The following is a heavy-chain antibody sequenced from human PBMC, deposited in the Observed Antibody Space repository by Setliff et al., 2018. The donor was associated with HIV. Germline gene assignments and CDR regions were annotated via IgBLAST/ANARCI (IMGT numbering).Heavy chain of an antibody. D-gene: IGHD6-6*01. CDR3: ATRQAPRSCYMDV. Sequence: PGGSLRLSCAASGFIFSTYAMHWVRQAPGKALEWVAYIWYDGSNKYYADSVKGRFAISRDNSKNTLYLQMDSLRAEDTAVYYCATRQAPRSCYMDVWGKGTTVTVSS. CDR2: IWYDGSNK. V-gene: IGHV3-30*02. CDR1: GFIFSTYA. J-gene: IGHJ6*03.